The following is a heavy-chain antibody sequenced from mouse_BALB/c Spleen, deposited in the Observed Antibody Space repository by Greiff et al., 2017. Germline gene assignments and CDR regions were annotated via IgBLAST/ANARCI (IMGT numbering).Heavy chain of an antibody. CDR1: GYSITSDYA. CDR2: ISYSGST. J-gene: IGHJ2*01. Sequence: DVHLVESGPGLVKPSQSLSLTCTVTGYSITSDYAWNWIRQFPGNKLEWMGYISYSGSTSYNPSLKSRISITRDTSKNQFFLQLNSVTTEDTATYYCARTSIPHYFDYWGQGTTLTVSS. V-gene: IGHV3-2*02. CDR3: ARTSIPHYFDY.